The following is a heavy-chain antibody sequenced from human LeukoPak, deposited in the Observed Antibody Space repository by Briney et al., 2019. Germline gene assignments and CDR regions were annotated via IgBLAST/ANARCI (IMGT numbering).Heavy chain of an antibody. CDR3: ARVPSGNSDWFDP. D-gene: IGHD4-23*01. CDR1: GYTCTSYG. Sequence: ASVKVSCKASGYTCTSYGVIWVRQAPGQGLEWMGWISAYNGNTNHAQRLQGRVTMTTDTSTSTAYMELRSLRSDDTAVYYCARVPSGNSDWFDPWGQGTLVTVSS. CDR2: ISAYNGNT. V-gene: IGHV1-18*01. J-gene: IGHJ5*02.